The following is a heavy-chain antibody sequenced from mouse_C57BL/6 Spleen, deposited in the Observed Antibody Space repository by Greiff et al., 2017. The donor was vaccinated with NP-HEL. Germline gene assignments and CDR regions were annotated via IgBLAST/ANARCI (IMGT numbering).Heavy chain of an antibody. J-gene: IGHJ1*03. CDR3: ARNYYGSSYVGDWYFDV. D-gene: IGHD1-1*01. Sequence: QVQLKQPGAELVKPGASVKLSCKASGYTFTSYWMQWVKQRPGQGLEWIGEIDPSDSYTNYNQKFKGKATLTVDTSSSTAYMQLSSLTSEDSAVYYCARNYYGSSYVGDWYFDVWGTGTTVTVSS. CDR2: IDPSDSYT. CDR1: GYTFTSYW. V-gene: IGHV1-50*01.